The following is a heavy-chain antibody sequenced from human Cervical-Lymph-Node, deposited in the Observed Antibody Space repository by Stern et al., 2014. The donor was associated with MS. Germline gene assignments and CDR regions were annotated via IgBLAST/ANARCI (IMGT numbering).Heavy chain of an antibody. V-gene: IGHV3-23*01. J-gene: IGHJ6*02. CDR3: AKDLGRGVVVVPLYGLDV. CDR1: GFTFSTYA. Sequence: VQLMQSGGGLVQPGGSLRLSCAASGFTFSTYAFSWVRQAPGNGLEWVSSISDSGVYTYYSDSVKGRFTISRDNSKSMLYLEMQSLRAEDTAVYHCAKDLGRGVVVVPLYGLDVWGQGTTVTVSS. CDR2: ISDSGVYT. D-gene: IGHD2-2*01.